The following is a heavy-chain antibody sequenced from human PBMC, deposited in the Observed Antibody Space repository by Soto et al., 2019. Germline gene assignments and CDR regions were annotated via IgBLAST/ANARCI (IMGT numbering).Heavy chain of an antibody. Sequence: GSLRLSCAVFGFTFSSYAMGWVRQAPGKGLDWVSSIHSSGVTYHADSVKGRFTSSRDNSKTTLYLQLNSLRAEDTAIYYCAKNYQFDSWGQGTRVTVSS. CDR1: GFTFSSYA. CDR2: IHSSGVT. CDR3: AKNYQFDS. V-gene: IGHV3-23*01. D-gene: IGHD2-2*01. J-gene: IGHJ4*02.